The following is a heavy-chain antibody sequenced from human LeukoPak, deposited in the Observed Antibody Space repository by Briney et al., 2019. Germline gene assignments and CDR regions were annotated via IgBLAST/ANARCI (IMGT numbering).Heavy chain of an antibody. J-gene: IGHJ4*02. CDR1: GGSISSSSYY. CDR2: FSYSGST. CDR3: ARNAVEQQLAYFDY. V-gene: IGHV4-39*01. Sequence: SETLSLTCTVSGGSISSSSYYWGWIRQPPGKGLEWVASFSYSGSTYYNPSLKSRVSISVDTPKSRFSLKLSSVTAADTAVYYCARNAVEQQLAYFDYWGQGTLVTVSS. D-gene: IGHD6-13*01.